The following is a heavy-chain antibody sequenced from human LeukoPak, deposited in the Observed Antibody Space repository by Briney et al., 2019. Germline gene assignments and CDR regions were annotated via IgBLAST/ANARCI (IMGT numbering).Heavy chain of an antibody. V-gene: IGHV1-18*01. CDR3: ARGSGAAAANNWFDP. J-gene: IGHJ5*02. CDR1: GYTFTSYG. Sequence: ASVKVSCKASGYTFTSYGISWVRQAPGQGLEWMGWISAYNGNTNYAQELQGRVTMTTDTSTSTAYMELRSLRSDDTAVYYCARGSGAAAANNWFDPWGQGTLVTVSS. CDR2: ISAYNGNT. D-gene: IGHD6-13*01.